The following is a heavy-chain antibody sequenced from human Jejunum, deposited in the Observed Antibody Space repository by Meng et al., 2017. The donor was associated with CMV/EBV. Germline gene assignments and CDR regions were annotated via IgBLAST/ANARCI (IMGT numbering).Heavy chain of an antibody. V-gene: IGHV4-38-2*02. CDR2: IYHSGTS. Sequence: VSGYSLPNGYSWGWIRQAPGRGLEWIGNIYHSGTSYYNPSLKSRVTMSVDTSKNQFSVQLDSVTAADTAVYYCARARSSSWYYDYWGRGMLVTVSS. J-gene: IGHJ4*02. D-gene: IGHD6-13*01. CDR3: ARARSSSWYYDY. CDR1: GYSLPNGYS.